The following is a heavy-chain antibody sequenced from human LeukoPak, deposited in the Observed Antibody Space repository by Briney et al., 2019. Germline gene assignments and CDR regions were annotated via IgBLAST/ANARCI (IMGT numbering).Heavy chain of an antibody. Sequence: GGSPRLSCAASGFTFSRYAMNWVRQAPGKGLEWVSTITGSGDDTFYADSVKGRFTISRDSSGNTLYLQMSSLTVEDTAIYFCANSSICGGTYCSNFDNWGQGTLVTVSS. CDR2: ITGSGDDT. D-gene: IGHD2-21*01. V-gene: IGHV3-23*01. J-gene: IGHJ4*02. CDR1: GFTFSRYA. CDR3: ANSSICGGTYCSNFDN.